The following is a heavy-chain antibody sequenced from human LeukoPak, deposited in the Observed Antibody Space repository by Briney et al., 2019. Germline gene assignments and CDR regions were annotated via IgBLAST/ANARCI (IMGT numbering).Heavy chain of an antibody. D-gene: IGHD1-26*01. J-gene: IGHJ6*03. CDR2: ITSTGTYT. CDR1: GFTFSGYN. V-gene: IGHV3-21*01. Sequence: PGGPLRLSCAASGFTFSGYNMNWVRQAPGKGLEWVSSITSTGTYTFYADSVKGRFTISRDNAKNSLYLQMNSLRAEDTAIYYCARDPYSGSYGDSYYYYMDVWGKGTTVTISS. CDR3: ARDPYSGSYGDSYYYYMDV.